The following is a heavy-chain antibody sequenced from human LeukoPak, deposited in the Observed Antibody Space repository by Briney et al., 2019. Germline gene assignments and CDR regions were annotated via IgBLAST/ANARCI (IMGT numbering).Heavy chain of an antibody. V-gene: IGHV3-21*01. CDR1: GFTFSSYS. D-gene: IGHD4/OR15-4a*01. Sequence: GGSLRLSCAASGFTFSSYSMNWVRQAPGKGLEWVLSISSSSSYIYYADSVKGRFTISRDNAKNSLYLQMNSLRAEDTAVYYCARDPGYAFGYGDWGQGTLVTVSS. CDR2: ISSSSSYI. J-gene: IGHJ4*02. CDR3: ARDPGYAFGYGD.